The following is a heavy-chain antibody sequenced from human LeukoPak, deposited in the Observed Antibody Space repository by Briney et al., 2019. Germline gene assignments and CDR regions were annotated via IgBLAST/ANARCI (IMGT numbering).Heavy chain of an antibody. CDR3: ARGYSSGWTDYYYGMDV. CDR1: GDTFTSYA. D-gene: IGHD6-19*01. CDR2: IIPIFGTA. V-gene: IGHV1-69*06. J-gene: IGHJ6*04. Sequence: ASVTVSCKASGDTFTSYAISWVRQAPGQGLEWMGGIIPIFGTANYSQKFQGRVTITADKSTSTAYMELSSLRSEDTAVYYCARGYSSGWTDYYYGMDVWGKGTPVTVSS.